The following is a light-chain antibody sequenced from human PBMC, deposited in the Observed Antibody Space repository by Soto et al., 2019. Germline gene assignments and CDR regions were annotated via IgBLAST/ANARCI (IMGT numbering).Light chain of an antibody. CDR3: QQYNNWPPLT. V-gene: IGKV3D-15*01. CDR2: GAS. Sequence: EIVMTQSPATLSVSPGERATLSCRSSQSVSSNLAWYQQNPGQAPRLLIFGASTRATGIPARFSGSGSGTEFILTISSLQSEDFAVYYCQQYNNWPPLTFGQGTRLEIK. CDR1: QSVSSN. J-gene: IGKJ5*01.